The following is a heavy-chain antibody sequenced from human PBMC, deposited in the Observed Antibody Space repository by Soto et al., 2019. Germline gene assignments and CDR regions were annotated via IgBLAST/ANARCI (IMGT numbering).Heavy chain of an antibody. CDR2: IYYSGST. D-gene: IGHD3-9*01. J-gene: IGHJ4*02. V-gene: IGHV4-31*03. CDR3: ARVRFFDWLCFDC. CDR1: GGSISSGGDY. Sequence: NPSETLSLTCTVSGGSISSGGDYWSWVRQHPGKGLEWIGYIYYSGSTYYNPSLKSRVTISVDTSKNQFSLKLNSVTAADTAVYYCARVRFFDWLCFDCWGQGTLVTVS.